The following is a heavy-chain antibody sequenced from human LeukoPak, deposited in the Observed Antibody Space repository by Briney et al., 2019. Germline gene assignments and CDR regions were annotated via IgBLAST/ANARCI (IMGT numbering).Heavy chain of an antibody. CDR2: INPNSGGT. J-gene: IGHJ5*02. CDR1: GYTFTDYY. Sequence: ASVKVSCKASGYTFTDYYIHLVRQALGQGLECMGWINPNSGGTNYAQKFQGRVTMTGDTSISTAYMELSRLRSDDPAVYYCARCGSGSYFCWLDPWGQGTQVTVSS. CDR3: ARCGSGSYFCWLDP. V-gene: IGHV1-2*02. D-gene: IGHD3-10*01.